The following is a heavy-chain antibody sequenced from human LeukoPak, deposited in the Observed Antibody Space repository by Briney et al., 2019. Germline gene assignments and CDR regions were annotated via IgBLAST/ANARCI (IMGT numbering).Heavy chain of an antibody. CDR3: AKENGYSSGWYGADY. Sequence: GGSLRLSCAASGFTFSSYAMSWVRQAPGKGLEWVSAISGSGGSTYYADSVKGRFTISRDNSKNTLYPQMNSLRAEDTAVYYCAKENGYSSGWYGADYWGQGTLVTVSS. CDR2: ISGSGGST. V-gene: IGHV3-23*01. CDR1: GFTFSSYA. D-gene: IGHD6-19*01. J-gene: IGHJ4*02.